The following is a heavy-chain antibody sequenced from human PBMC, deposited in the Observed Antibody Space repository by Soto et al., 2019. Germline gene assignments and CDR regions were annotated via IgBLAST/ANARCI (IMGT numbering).Heavy chain of an antibody. CDR3: AGGPDYQLLSQFDP. Sequence: QVQLVQSGAEVKKPGASVKVSCKASGYTFTSYDINWVRQATGQGLEWMGWKNPNSGNTGYAQKFQGKVTMTRNTTKSTAYMELGSLRSEYQGVYYCAGGPDYQLLSQFDPWGQGTLVTVSS. CDR2: KNPNSGNT. V-gene: IGHV1-8*01. CDR1: GYTFTSYD. J-gene: IGHJ5*02. D-gene: IGHD2-2*01.